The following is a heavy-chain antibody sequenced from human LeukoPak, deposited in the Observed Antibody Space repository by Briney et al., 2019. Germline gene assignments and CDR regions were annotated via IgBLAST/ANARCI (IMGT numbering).Heavy chain of an antibody. J-gene: IGHJ4*02. D-gene: IGHD1-26*01. CDR3: AKGRTLVGGSTRSYDY. V-gene: IGHV3-30*02. Sequence: GGSLRLSCAASGFTFSSYGMHWVRQAPGKGLEWVAFIRYDGSNKYYADSVKGRFTISRDNSKNTLDLQMNSLRVEDTAVYYCAKGRTLVGGSTRSYDYWGQGTLVTVSS. CDR2: IRYDGSNK. CDR1: GFTFSSYG.